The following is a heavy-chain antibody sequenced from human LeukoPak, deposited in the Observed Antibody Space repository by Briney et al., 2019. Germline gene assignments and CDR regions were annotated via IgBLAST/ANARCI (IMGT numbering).Heavy chain of an antibody. CDR3: PRGLLVDYYGSLFRGSWFDP. CDR2: INPNSGGT. CDR1: GYTFTGYY. J-gene: IGHJ5*02. D-gene: IGHD3-10*01. Sequence: ASVKVSCKASGYTFTGYYMHWVRQAPGQGLEWMGWINPNSGGTNYAQKFQGRVTMTRDTSISTAYMELSRLRSDDTAVYYCPRGLLVDYYGSLFRGSWFDPWGQGTLVTVSS. V-gene: IGHV1-2*02.